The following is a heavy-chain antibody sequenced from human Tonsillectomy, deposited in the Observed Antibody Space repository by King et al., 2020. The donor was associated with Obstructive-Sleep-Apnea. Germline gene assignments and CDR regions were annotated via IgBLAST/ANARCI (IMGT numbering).Heavy chain of an antibody. CDR2: IIPIVGIV. V-gene: IGHV1-69*04. J-gene: IGHJ4*02. CDR1: GGTFSSYA. Sequence: QLVQSGAEVKKPGSSVEVSCKASGGTFSSYAINWVRQAPGQGLEWMGGIIPIVGIVNYAQKFQGRVTITADKSTSTAYVELSSLRSEDTAVYYCARTKSKFPTYYFDYWGQGTLLTVSS. D-gene: IGHD2/OR15-2a*01. CDR3: ARTKSKFPTYYFDY.